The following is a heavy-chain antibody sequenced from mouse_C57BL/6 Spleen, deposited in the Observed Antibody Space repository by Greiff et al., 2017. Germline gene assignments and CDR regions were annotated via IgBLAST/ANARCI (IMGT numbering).Heavy chain of an antibody. J-gene: IGHJ4*01. CDR1: GYAFSSSW. CDR3: ARQLRPYYYAMDY. D-gene: IGHD3-2*02. V-gene: IGHV1-82*01. CDR2: IYPGDGDT. Sequence: QVTLKVSGPELVKPGASVKISCKASGYAFSSSWMNWVKQRPGKGLEWIGRIYPGDGDTNYNGKFKGKATLTADKSSSTAYMQLSSLTSEDSAVYFCARQLRPYYYAMDYWGQGTSVTVSS.